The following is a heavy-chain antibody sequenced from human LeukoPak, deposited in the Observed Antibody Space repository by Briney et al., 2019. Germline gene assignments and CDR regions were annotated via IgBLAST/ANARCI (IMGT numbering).Heavy chain of an antibody. CDR3: AKYLTANPGYGSGGLGMDV. V-gene: IGHV3-23*01. CDR2: MSGSGGST. CDR1: GFTFSSYA. Sequence: GGSLRLSCAASGFTFSSYAMSWVRQAPGQGLEGVSAMSGSGGSTYYADSVKGRFTISRDNSKNTLYLQMNSLRAEDTAVYYCAKYLTANPGYGSGGLGMDVWGQGTTVTVSS. J-gene: IGHJ6*02. D-gene: IGHD3-10*01.